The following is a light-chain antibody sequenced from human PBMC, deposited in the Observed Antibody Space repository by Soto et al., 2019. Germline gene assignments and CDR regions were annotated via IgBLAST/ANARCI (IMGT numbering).Light chain of an antibody. V-gene: IGKV1-12*01. J-gene: IGKJ5*01. CDR3: QQAYSFPIT. CDR2: AAS. Sequence: IQMTQSPSTLSGSVGDRVTITCRASQDIAAYLAWYQHKPGRAPELLIHAASSLQSGVPSRFSGSGSGTDFTLTINSLQPEDFATYYCQQAYSFPITFGQGTRLEIK. CDR1: QDIAAY.